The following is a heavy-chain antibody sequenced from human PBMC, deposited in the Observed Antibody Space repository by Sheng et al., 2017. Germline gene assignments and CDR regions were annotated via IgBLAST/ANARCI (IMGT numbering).Heavy chain of an antibody. CDR2: ISWDSGSI. Sequence: EVQLVESGGGLVQPGRSLRLSCAASGFTFDDYAMHWVRQAPGKGLEWVSGISWDSGSIGYADSVKGRFTISRDNAKNSLYLQMNSLRAEDTALYYCAKDISSGPPKGVRMISYWGRGNPGHRL. CDR3: AKDISSGPPKGVRMISY. V-gene: IGHV3-9*01. D-gene: IGHD3-10*01. CDR1: GFTFDDYA. J-gene: IGHJ4*02.